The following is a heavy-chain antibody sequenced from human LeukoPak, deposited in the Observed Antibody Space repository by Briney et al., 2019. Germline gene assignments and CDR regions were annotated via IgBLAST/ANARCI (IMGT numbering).Heavy chain of an antibody. CDR1: GFTFSIYA. CDR3: AGVDAAMPDAFDI. CDR2: INGGGGST. Sequence: GGSLRLSCAASGFTFSIYAMSGVRQAPGEGLDWVSSINGGGGSTYYADSVKGRFTISRDNSKNTLYLQMNSLRAEDTAVYYCAGVDAAMPDAFDIWGQGTTVTVSS. V-gene: IGHV3-23*01. D-gene: IGHD5-18*01. J-gene: IGHJ3*02.